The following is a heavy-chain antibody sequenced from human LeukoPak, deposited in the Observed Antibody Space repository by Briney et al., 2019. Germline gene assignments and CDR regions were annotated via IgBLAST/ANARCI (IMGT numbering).Heavy chain of an antibody. CDR2: IYTSGST. Sequence: SETLSLTCTVSGGSISSYYWSWIRQPAGKGLEWIGRIYTSGSTNYNPSLKSRVTMSVDTSKNQFSLKLSSVTAADTAVYYCARDLTVVTPRGSCDAFDIWGQGTMVTVSS. V-gene: IGHV4-4*07. J-gene: IGHJ3*02. CDR3: ARDLTVVTPRGSCDAFDI. CDR1: GGSISSYY. D-gene: IGHD4-23*01.